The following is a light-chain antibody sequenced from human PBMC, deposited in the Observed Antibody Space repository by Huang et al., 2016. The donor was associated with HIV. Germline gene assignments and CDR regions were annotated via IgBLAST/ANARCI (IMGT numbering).Light chain of an antibody. Sequence: DILMTQSPSSLSASVGDRVTITCRASQGISNSLAWYQQKPGKAPKLLLYAASRLESGVPSRFSGSGSGTEYTLTISSLQPEDFATYYCQQYYSTPQTFGQGTKVEIK. CDR3: QQYYSTPQT. V-gene: IGKV1-NL1*01. CDR1: QGISNS. CDR2: AAS. J-gene: IGKJ1*01.